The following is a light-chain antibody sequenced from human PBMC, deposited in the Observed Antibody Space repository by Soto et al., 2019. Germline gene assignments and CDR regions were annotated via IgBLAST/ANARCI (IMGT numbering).Light chain of an antibody. J-gene: IGKJ4*01. Sequence: ESVLTQSPGTLSLSPGERATLSCRASQSVSSSYLAWYQQKPGQAPRLLIYCASSRATGIPDRFSGSGSGTDFTLTISRLEPEDFAVYYCQQYGSSPLTFGGGTKVEIK. CDR3: QQYGSSPLT. CDR1: QSVSSSY. V-gene: IGKV3-20*01. CDR2: CAS.